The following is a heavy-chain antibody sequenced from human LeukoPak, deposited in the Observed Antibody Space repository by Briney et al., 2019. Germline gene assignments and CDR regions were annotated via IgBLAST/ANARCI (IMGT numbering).Heavy chain of an antibody. CDR3: ARQTYSRMSYHFDY. J-gene: IGHJ4*02. CDR1: GGSISTSIYY. CDR2: IYSYSGST. D-gene: IGHD6-13*01. V-gene: IGHV4-39*01. Sequence: SETLSLTCTVSGGSISTSIYYWGWIRQPPGEGLEWIGSIYSYSGSTYYNPSLKSRVTISVDTSKNQFSVKLSSVTAAGTAVYFCARQTYSRMSYHFDYWGQGTLVTVSS.